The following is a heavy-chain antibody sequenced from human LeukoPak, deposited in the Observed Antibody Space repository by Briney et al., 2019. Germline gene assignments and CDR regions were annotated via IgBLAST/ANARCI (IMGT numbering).Heavy chain of an antibody. CDR1: GGSISSSSYY. Sequence: PSETLSLTCTVPGGSISSSSYYWGWIRRPPGKGLEWIGSMYYSGSTYYNPSLQSRVTISVDTSKNQFSLKLSSVTAAETAVYYCARHSKGGSYYSFPDAFDIWGQGTMVTVSS. V-gene: IGHV4-39*01. CDR3: ARHSKGGSYYSFPDAFDI. CDR2: MYYSGST. D-gene: IGHD1-26*01. J-gene: IGHJ3*02.